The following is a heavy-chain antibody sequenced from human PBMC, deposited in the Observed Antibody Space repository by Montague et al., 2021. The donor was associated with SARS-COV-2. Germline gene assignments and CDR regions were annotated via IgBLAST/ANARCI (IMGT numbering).Heavy chain of an antibody. CDR1: GFTFITFW. CDR3: SRNQKSETFYYYYFGLDV. V-gene: IGHV3-7*01. Sequence: SLRLSCAGSGFTFITFWMNWVRHAPGKGLDCVANIKQDGSEKYYVDSVQGRFTISRDNDKNSLYLQMSSLRAEDTAVYYFSRNQKSETFYYYYFGLDVWGKGNTDTVST. J-gene: IGHJ6*01. CDR2: IKQDGSEK.